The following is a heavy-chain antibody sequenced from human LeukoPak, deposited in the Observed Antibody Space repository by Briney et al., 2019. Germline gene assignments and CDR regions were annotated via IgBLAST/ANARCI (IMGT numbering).Heavy chain of an antibody. Sequence: PGGSLRLSCAASGFTFDDYAMHWVRQAPWKGLEWVSGITWNSAYIGYADSVKGRFTISRDNGKNSLYLQMNSLRDEDTAVYYCARISPHWGQGTLVTVSS. CDR1: GFTFDDYA. J-gene: IGHJ4*02. CDR2: ITWNSAYI. CDR3: ARISPH. V-gene: IGHV3-9*01. D-gene: IGHD2/OR15-2a*01.